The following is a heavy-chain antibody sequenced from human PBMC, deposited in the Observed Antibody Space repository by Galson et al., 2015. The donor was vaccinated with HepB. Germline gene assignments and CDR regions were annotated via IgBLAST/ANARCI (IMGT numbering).Heavy chain of an antibody. CDR1: GFSLSTSGVG. J-gene: IGHJ4*02. V-gene: IGHV2-5*02. Sequence: PALVKPTQTLTLTCTFSGFSLSTSGVGVGWIRQPPGKALEWLALIYWDDDKRYSPSLKSRLTITKDTSKNQVVLTMTNMDPVDTATYYCARCITIFGVVIPPDYWGQGTLVTVSS. CDR3: ARCITIFGVVIPPDY. D-gene: IGHD3-3*01. CDR2: IYWDDDK.